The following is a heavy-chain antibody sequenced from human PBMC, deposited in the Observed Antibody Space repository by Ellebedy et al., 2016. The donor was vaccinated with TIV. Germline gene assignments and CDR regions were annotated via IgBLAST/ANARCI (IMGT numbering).Heavy chain of an antibody. D-gene: IGHD3-10*01. J-gene: IGHJ6*02. Sequence: DSVKGRFTISRDNAKNSLYLQMNSLRAEDTAVYYCAKDHGSATFYYYAMDVWGHGTTVSVSS. CDR3: AKDHGSATFYYYAMDV. V-gene: IGHV3-7*03.